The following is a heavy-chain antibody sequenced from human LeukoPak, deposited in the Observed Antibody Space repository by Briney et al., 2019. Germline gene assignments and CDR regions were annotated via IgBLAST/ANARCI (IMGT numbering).Heavy chain of an antibody. V-gene: IGHV4-34*01. CDR1: GGSFSGYY. Sequence: PSETLSLTCADYGGSFSGYYWGWIRQTPGKGLNWMGDINHGGSTNYNPSLKSRVTLSVDTSKSQFSLNLASVTAADTAVYYCARASDNDDYSLDYFYYMDVWGEGTTVSVSS. CDR2: INHGGST. CDR3: ARASDNDDYSLDYFYYMDV. D-gene: IGHD4-17*01. J-gene: IGHJ6*03.